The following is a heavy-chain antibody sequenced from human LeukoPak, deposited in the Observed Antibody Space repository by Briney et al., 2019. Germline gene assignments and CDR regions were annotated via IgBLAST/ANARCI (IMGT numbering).Heavy chain of an antibody. CDR1: GGSISSSSYY. J-gene: IGHJ6*03. CDR3: ARGTYYYGSGSPIYYYYMDV. V-gene: IGHV4-39*01. Sequence: PSETLSLTCTASGGSISSSSYYWGWIRQPPGKGLEWIGSIYYSGSTYYNPSLKSRVTISVDTSKNQFSLKLSSVTAADTAVYYCARGTYYYGSGSPIYYYYMDVWGKGTTVTVSS. D-gene: IGHD3-10*01. CDR2: IYYSGST.